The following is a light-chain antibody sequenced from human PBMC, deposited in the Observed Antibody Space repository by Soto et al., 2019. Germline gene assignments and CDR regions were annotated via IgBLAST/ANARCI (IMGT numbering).Light chain of an antibody. CDR1: NSDVGTYNL. Sequence: QSALTQPASVSGSPGQSITISCTGTNSDVGTYNLVSWYQQHPGKAPKIMIYEVNKRPSGVSNRFSGSKSGNTASLTISGLQAEEEADYYCCSYAGTSYVFGTGTKVTVL. V-gene: IGLV2-23*02. CDR2: EVN. J-gene: IGLJ1*01. CDR3: CSYAGTSYV.